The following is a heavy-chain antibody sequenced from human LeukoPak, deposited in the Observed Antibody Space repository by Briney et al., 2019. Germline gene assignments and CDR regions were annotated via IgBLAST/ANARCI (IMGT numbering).Heavy chain of an antibody. CDR3: AREEQRSDYYDSSGYYATDY. V-gene: IGHV1-2*02. Sequence: ASVKVSCKASGYTFSGYYLHWVRQAPGQGLERMGWINPNTGGTSYAQKFQGRVTMTRDTSISTAYMELSRLRSDDTAVYYCAREEQRSDYYDSSGYYATDYWGQGTLVTVSS. CDR2: INPNTGGT. J-gene: IGHJ4*02. D-gene: IGHD3-22*01. CDR1: GYTFSGYY.